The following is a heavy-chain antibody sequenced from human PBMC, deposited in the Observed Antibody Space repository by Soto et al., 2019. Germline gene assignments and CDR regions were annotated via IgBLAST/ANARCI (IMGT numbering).Heavy chain of an antibody. CDR2: IISNNGNT. CDR3: ARDVVTDSNGCED. Sequence: ASVKVSCKASGYTFISYAISWVRQAPGQGLEWMGWIISNNGNTNYAQKFQGRVTMTTDESTSTAHMELSSLRSDDTAVYYCARDVVTDSNGCEDWGQGTLVTVSS. J-gene: IGHJ4*01. CDR1: GYTFISYA. V-gene: IGHV1-18*01. D-gene: IGHD3-22*01.